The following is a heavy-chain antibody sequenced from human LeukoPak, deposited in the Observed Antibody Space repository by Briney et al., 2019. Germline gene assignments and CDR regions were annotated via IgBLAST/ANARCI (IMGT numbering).Heavy chain of an antibody. D-gene: IGHD3-22*01. J-gene: IGHJ4*02. CDR2: IYYSGST. CDR3: ARLTDDSSGYLPDY. Sequence: SETLSLTCAVYGGSFSGYSWNWIRQPPGKGLEWIGYIYYSGSTNYNPSLKSRVTISVDPSKNQFSLKLSSVTAADTAVYYCARLTDDSSGYLPDYWGQGTLVTVSS. CDR1: GGSFSGYS. V-gene: IGHV4-59*08.